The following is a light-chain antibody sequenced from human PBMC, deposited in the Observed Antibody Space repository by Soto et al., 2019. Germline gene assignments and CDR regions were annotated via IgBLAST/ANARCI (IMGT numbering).Light chain of an antibody. CDR3: QQLLSYPIT. J-gene: IGKJ5*01. V-gene: IGKV4-1*01. CDR1: QSVFYNSNKMNY. Sequence: DIVVIQSPDSLAVSLGDRATINCKSIQSVFYNSNKMNYLAWYQQKPGKAPKLLIYAASTLQSGVPLSFSGSGSGTSFTLTISSLQPEDFATYCCQQLLSYPITFGQGTRLEI. CDR2: AAS.